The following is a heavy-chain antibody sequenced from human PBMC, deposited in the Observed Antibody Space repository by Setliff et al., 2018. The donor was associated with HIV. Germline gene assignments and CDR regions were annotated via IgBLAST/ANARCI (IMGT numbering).Heavy chain of an antibody. V-gene: IGHV3-33*08. D-gene: IGHD6-13*01. CDR2: IWYDGSNQ. Sequence: GGSLRLSCVASKFSVSDSYMGWVRQAPGKGLEWVAVIWYDGSNQNYADSVKGRLTISRDNSNNTLYLQMNSLTPEDTAVYHCARYSSSWHTFDYWGQGTPVTVSS. CDR1: KFSVSDSY. J-gene: IGHJ4*02. CDR3: ARYSSSWHTFDY.